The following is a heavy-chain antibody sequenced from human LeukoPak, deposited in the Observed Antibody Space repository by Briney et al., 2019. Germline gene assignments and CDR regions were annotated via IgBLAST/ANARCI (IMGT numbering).Heavy chain of an antibody. V-gene: IGHV4-59*12. Sequence: SETLSLTCTVSGGSISSYYWSWIRQPPGKGLEWIGYIYYSGSTNYNPSLKSRVTISVDTSKNQFSLKLSSVTAADTAVYYCARGSNGAAARKIYFDYWGQGTLVTVSS. CDR3: ARGSNGAAARKIYFDY. D-gene: IGHD6-13*01. J-gene: IGHJ4*02. CDR1: GGSISSYY. CDR2: IYYSGST.